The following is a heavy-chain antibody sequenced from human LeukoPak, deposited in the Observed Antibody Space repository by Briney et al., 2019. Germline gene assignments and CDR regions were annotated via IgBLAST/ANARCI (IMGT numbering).Heavy chain of an antibody. J-gene: IGHJ5*02. V-gene: IGHV4-34*01. Sequence: SETLSLTCAVFGGSFSGYYWNWIRQPPGKGLEWIGQINPSRNTNYNPSLKSRVTISVDTSKKQFSLKLSSVTAADTAVYYCARDKGQYGSGTRGFTWFDPWGQGTLVTVSS. CDR2: INPSRNT. CDR1: GGSFSGYY. D-gene: IGHD3-10*01. CDR3: ARDKGQYGSGTRGFTWFDP.